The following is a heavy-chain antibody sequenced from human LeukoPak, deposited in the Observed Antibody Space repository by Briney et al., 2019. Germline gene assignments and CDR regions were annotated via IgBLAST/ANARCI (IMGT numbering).Heavy chain of an antibody. CDR3: AAEGRAARGGY. CDR1: GFTFSTYS. D-gene: IGHD6-6*01. CDR2: ISSSSSTI. Sequence: PGGSLRLSCAASGFTFSTYSMNWVRQAPGKGLEWVSYISSSSSTIYYADSVKGRFAISRDNSKNTLYLQMNSLRSEDTAVYYCAAEGRAARGGYWGQGTLVTVSS. J-gene: IGHJ4*02. V-gene: IGHV3-48*01.